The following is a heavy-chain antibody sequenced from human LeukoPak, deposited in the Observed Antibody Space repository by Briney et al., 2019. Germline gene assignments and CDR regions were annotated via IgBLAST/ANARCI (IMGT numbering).Heavy chain of an antibody. V-gene: IGHV4-59*01. CDR3: ARAGGVVGATTWNY. CDR2: IYYSGST. Sequence: SETLSLTCTVSGGSMSYYYWSWIRQLPGKGLEWIGYIYYSGSTDYNPSLKSRVTISIDTSKNQFSLKLSSVTAADTAVYYCARAGGVVGATTWNYWGQGTLVTVSS. D-gene: IGHD1-26*01. J-gene: IGHJ4*02. CDR1: GGSMSYYY.